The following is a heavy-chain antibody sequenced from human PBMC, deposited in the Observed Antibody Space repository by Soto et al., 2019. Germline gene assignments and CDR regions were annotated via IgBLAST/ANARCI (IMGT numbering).Heavy chain of an antibody. CDR3: VAWGDIVVSND. Sequence: EIQLAESGGGLVQPGGSLRVSCAASGFTFSANWMSWLRQAPGKGLEWVAHMNQDGSQTLYVDSVKGRFTISRDNAKNSLYLQINSLRADDTAVYYCVAWGDIVVSNDWGQGILVTVSS. D-gene: IGHD5-12*01. CDR2: MNQDGSQT. V-gene: IGHV3-7*01. J-gene: IGHJ4*02. CDR1: GFTFSANW.